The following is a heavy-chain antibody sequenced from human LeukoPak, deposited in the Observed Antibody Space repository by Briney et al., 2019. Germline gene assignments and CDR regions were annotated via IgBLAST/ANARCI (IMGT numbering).Heavy chain of an antibody. D-gene: IGHD3-10*01. J-gene: IGHJ4*02. CDR1: GFTFSSYE. V-gene: IGHV3-48*03. Sequence: GGSLRLSCAASGFTFSSYEMNWVRQAPGKGLEWVSYISSSGSTIYYADSVKGRFTISRDNAKNSLYLQMNSLRAEDTAVYYCARVLGTWFGESFLPYFDYWGQGTLVTVSS. CDR2: ISSSGSTI. CDR3: ARVLGTWFGESFLPYFDY.